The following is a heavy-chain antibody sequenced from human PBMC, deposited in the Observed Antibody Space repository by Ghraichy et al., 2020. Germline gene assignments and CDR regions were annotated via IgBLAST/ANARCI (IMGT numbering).Heavy chain of an antibody. V-gene: IGHV3-23*01. CDR1: GFTFSSYA. CDR3: AKDRSIAARLAWFDP. D-gene: IGHD6-6*01. CDR2: ISGSGGST. J-gene: IGHJ5*02. Sequence: GGSLRLSCAASGFTFSSYAISWVRQAPGKGLEWVSAISGSGGSTYYADSVKGRFTISRDNSKNTLYLQMNSLRAEDTAVYYCAKDRSIAARLAWFDPWGQGTLVTVSS.